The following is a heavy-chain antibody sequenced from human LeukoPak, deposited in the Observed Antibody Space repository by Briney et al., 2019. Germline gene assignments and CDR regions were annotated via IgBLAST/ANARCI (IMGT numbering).Heavy chain of an antibody. CDR2: ISGSGGST. CDR1: GFTFSSYA. D-gene: IGHD4-23*01. J-gene: IGHJ4*02. CDR3: AKARWAPTYYDY. V-gene: IGHV3-23*01. Sequence: GGSLRLSCAASGFTFSSYAMSWVRQAPGKGLEWVSAISGSGGSTYYADSVKGRFTISRDNSKNTLYLQMNSLRAVDTAVYYCAKARWAPTYYDYWGQGTLVTVSS.